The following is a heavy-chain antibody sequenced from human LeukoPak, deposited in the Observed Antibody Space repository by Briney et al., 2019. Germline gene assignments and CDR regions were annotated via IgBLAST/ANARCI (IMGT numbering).Heavy chain of an antibody. Sequence: SETLSLTCAVYGGSFSGYYWSWIRQPPGKGLEWIGEINHSGSTNYNPSLKSRVTISVDMSKNQFSLKLSSVTAADTAVYYCARRVGVTRFDYWGQGALVTVSS. J-gene: IGHJ4*02. CDR3: ARRVGVTRFDY. CDR2: INHSGST. D-gene: IGHD1-26*01. CDR1: GGSFSGYY. V-gene: IGHV4-34*01.